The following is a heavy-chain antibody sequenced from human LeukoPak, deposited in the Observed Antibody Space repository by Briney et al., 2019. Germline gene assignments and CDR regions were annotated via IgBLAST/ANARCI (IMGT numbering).Heavy chain of an antibody. CDR1: GYTFTSYD. V-gene: IGHV1-8*01. Sequence: ASVKVSCKASGYTFTSYDTNWVRQATGQGLEWMGWMNPNSGNTGYAQKFQGRVTMTRNTSISTAYMELSSLRSEDTAVYYCARGQVVPGTYGMDVWGQGTTVTVSS. CDR3: ARGQVVPGTYGMDV. J-gene: IGHJ6*02. CDR2: MNPNSGNT. D-gene: IGHD3-22*01.